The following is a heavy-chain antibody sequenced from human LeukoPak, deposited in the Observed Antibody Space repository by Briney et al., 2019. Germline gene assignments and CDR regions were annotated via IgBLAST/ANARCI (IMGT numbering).Heavy chain of an antibody. J-gene: IGHJ4*02. V-gene: IGHV1-2*06. Sequence: ASVKVSCKASGYTFTGYGYYINWVRQAPGQGLEWMGRIFSNSGGTNYAQNFQGRVTMTGDTSISTAYMELNSLRSDDTAVYYCARGYSERSGYYSFDYWGQGTLVTVSS. D-gene: IGHD3-22*01. CDR3: ARGYSERSGYYSFDY. CDR2: IFSNSGGT. CDR1: GYTFTGYGYY.